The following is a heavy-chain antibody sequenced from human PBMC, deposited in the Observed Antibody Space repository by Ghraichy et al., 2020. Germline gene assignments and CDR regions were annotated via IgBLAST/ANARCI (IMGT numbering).Heavy chain of an antibody. CDR3: ALKYDFWSGYSR. CDR1: GGSFSGYY. J-gene: IGHJ4*02. CDR2: INHSGST. V-gene: IGHV4-34*01. Sequence: SETLSLTCAVYGGSFSGYYWSWIRQPPGKGLEWIGEINHSGSTNYNPSLKSRVTISVDTSKNQFSLKLSSVTAADTAVYYCALKYDFWSGYSRWGQGTLVTVSS. D-gene: IGHD3-3*01.